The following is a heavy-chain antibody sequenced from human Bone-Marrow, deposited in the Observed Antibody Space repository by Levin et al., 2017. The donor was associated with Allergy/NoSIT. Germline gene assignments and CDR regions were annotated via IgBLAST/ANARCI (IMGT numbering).Heavy chain of an antibody. CDR2: ISGSGCST. J-gene: IGHJ3*02. CDR1: GFTFSSYA. D-gene: IGHD3-3*01. CDR3: AKRYDFWSDAFDI. V-gene: IGHV3-23*01. Sequence: PGGSLRLSCAASGFTFSSYAMSWVRQAPGKGLEWVSAISGSGCSTYYADSVKGRFTISRDNSKNTLYLQMNSLRAEDTAVYYCAKRYDFWSDAFDIWGQGTMVTVSS.